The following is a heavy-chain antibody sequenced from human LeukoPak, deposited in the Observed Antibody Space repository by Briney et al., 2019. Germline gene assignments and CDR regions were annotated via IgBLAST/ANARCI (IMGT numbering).Heavy chain of an antibody. CDR2: IQGDERSA. Sequence: PGGSLRLSCAASGFTFSSYVMSWVRQAPGKGLEWVSRIQGDERSASYGDSVRGRFTISKDNAKNILYLQMDSLRVEDTAVYYCVRGHTGTIFGVVPVNPLGYWGQGTLVTVSS. CDR3: VRGHTGTIFGVVPVNPLGY. V-gene: IGHV3-74*01. J-gene: IGHJ4*02. D-gene: IGHD3-3*01. CDR1: GFTFSSYV.